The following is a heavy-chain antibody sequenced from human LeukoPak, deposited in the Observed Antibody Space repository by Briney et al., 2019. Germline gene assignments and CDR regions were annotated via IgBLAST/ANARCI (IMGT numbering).Heavy chain of an antibody. CDR2: VTAGAT. CDR1: GFTFSSFD. J-gene: IGHJ6*02. V-gene: IGHV3-13*01. Sequence: GGSLRLSCAASGFTFSSFDMHWVRQATGKGLEWVPAVTAGATYYSGSVKDRFTISRENAKSSLYLQMNSLRAGDTAVYYCARDHPYYGIDAWGQGTTVSVSS. CDR3: ARDHPYYGIDA.